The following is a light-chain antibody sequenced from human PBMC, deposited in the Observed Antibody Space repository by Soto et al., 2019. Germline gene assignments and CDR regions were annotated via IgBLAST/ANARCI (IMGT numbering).Light chain of an antibody. CDR3: QQYNNWPLT. V-gene: IGKV3-11*01. J-gene: IGKJ4*01. Sequence: ESVLTQSPATLSLSPGERATLSCRASQSISSYFAWYQQKPGQAPRLLIYDTSTRATGIPARFSGSGSGTDLTLTISSLEPEDFAVYYCQQYNNWPLTFGGGTKVEIK. CDR2: DTS. CDR1: QSISSY.